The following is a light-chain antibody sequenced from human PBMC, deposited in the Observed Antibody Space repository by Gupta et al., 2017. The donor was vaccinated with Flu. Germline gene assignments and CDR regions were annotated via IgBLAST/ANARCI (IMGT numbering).Light chain of an antibody. J-gene: IGLJ2*01. CDR1: ALTNQF. Sequence: SYEPTLPPSMSMSPGQTARITCSGDALTNQFVSWYQQKPGQHPVLVIYKDSERPSGIPERFSGSTSGTKVTLTISGVQAEDEADYYCHAADNSDTYVVFGGGTKLTVL. V-gene: IGLV3-25*03. CDR3: HAADNSDTYVV. CDR2: KDS.